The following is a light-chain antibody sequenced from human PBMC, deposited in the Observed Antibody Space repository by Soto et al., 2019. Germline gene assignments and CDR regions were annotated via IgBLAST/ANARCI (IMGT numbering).Light chain of an antibody. CDR3: QQYNNWPQLT. CDR1: QSVSSN. J-gene: IGKJ4*01. V-gene: IGKV3-15*01. CDR2: GAY. Sequence: ETVMTQSPATLSVSPGERATLSCRASQSVSSNLAWYQQKPGQAPRLLIYGAYTRATGIPARFSGSGSGTEFTLTISSLQSEDFAVYYCQQYNNWPQLTFGGGTKVEIK.